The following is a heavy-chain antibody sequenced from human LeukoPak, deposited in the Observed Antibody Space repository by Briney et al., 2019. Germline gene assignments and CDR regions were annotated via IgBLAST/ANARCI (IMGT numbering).Heavy chain of an antibody. CDR1: GGSISIYH. CDR3: ARESSGNYYNPLGYMDV. D-gene: IGHD3-10*01. CDR2: IFTSGIT. Sequence: SSETLSLTCTVSGGSISIYHWNWIRQPAGKGLEWIGRIFTSGITNYDPSLKSRVTMSVDTSKNQFSLDLSSVTAADTAVYYCARESSGNYYNPLGYMDVWGKGTTVTVSS. V-gene: IGHV4-4*07. J-gene: IGHJ6*03.